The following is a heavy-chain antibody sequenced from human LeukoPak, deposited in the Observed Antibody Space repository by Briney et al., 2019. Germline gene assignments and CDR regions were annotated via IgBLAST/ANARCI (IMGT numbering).Heavy chain of an antibody. CDR3: ARDGGRGTFDY. CDR2: IFYSGNT. D-gene: IGHD3-10*01. J-gene: IGHJ4*02. CDR1: GGSISSGDYY. Sequence: PSETLSLTCTVSGGSISSGDYYWSWIRQPPGKGLEWIGYIFYSGNTYYNPSLKSRVTISVDTSKNHLSLKLSSVTAADTAVYYCARDGGRGTFDYWGQGTLVTVSS. V-gene: IGHV4-30-4*01.